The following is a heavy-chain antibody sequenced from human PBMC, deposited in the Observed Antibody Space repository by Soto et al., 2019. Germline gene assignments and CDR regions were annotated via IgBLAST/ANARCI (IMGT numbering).Heavy chain of an antibody. CDR1: GGSISSSSYY. CDR3: ARPARQDTVAGNY. J-gene: IGHJ4*02. V-gene: IGHV4-39*01. CDR2: IYYTGIT. Sequence: QLHLQESGPGLVKPSETLSLTCTVSGGSISSSSYYWGWIRQPPGKGLEWIGSIYYTGITHYNPSLKRRATISIGTSKNQSSLNLNSVTATDTAVYYCARPARQDTVAGNYWGQGTMVTVSS. D-gene: IGHD6-19*01.